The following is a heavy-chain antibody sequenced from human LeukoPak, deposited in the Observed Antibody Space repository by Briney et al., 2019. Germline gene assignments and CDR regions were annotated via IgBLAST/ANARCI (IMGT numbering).Heavy chain of an antibody. CDR2: INPSGGST. J-gene: IGHJ5*02. CDR1: GYTFTSYY. CDR3: AREEIRSWFDP. Sequence: GASVKVSCKASGYTFTSYYMHWVRQAPGQGLEWMGIINPSGGSTSYAQKFQGRVTMTRDTSTSTVYMELRSLRFEDTALYYCAREEIRSWFDPWGQGTLVTVSS. D-gene: IGHD5-24*01. V-gene: IGHV1-46*01.